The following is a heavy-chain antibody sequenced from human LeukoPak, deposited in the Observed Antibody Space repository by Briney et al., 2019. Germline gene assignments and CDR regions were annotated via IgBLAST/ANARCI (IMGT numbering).Heavy chain of an antibody. V-gene: IGHV3-30*02. Sequence: GGSLRLSCAASGFTFSSYGMHWVRQAPGKGLEWVAFIRYDGSNKYYADSVKGRFTISRDNSKNTLYLQMNSLRAEDTAVYYCARDAGVGASYFDYWGQGTLVTVSS. CDR2: IRYDGSNK. J-gene: IGHJ4*02. D-gene: IGHD1-26*01. CDR3: ARDAGVGASYFDY. CDR1: GFTFSSYG.